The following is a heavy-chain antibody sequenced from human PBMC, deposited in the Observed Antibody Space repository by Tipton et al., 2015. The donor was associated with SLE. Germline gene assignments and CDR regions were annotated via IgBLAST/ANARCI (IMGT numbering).Heavy chain of an antibody. D-gene: IGHD5-12*01. V-gene: IGHV4-39*01. CDR1: GGSISSSSYY. Sequence: TLSLTCTVSGGSISSSSYYWGWIRQPPGKGLEWIGSIYYSGSTYYNPSLKSRVTISVDTSKNQFSLKLSSVTAADTAVYYCARQGVATDDYWGQGTLVTVSS. CDR3: ARQGVATDDY. J-gene: IGHJ4*02. CDR2: IYYSGST.